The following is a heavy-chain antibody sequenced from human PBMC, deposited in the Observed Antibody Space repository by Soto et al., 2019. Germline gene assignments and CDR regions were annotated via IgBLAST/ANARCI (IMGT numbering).Heavy chain of an antibody. CDR3: AKGAIYDWNRVLND. CDR1: GFTFSSYV. V-gene: IGHV3-23*01. Sequence: GGSLRLSCAGSGFTFSSYVMIWVRQAPGKGLEWVSGISGVSTYYADSVKGRFTISRDNSKNTLFLQMNSLRAEDTAVYYCAKGAIYDWNRVLNDWGQGTLVTVSS. D-gene: IGHD1-20*01. CDR2: ISGVST. J-gene: IGHJ4*02.